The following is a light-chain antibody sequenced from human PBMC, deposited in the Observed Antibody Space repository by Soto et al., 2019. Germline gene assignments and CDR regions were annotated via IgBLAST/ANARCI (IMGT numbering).Light chain of an antibody. J-gene: IGKJ5*01. CDR2: TAS. V-gene: IGKV1-9*01. Sequence: DIQLTQSPSFLSASVGDRVTITCRASQGISNYLAWYQQKPGKAPNLLIHTASTLQSGVPSRFSDSGSGTEFTLTISSLQPEDFATYYCQQRNSYPITFGQGTRLEIK. CDR1: QGISNY. CDR3: QQRNSYPIT.